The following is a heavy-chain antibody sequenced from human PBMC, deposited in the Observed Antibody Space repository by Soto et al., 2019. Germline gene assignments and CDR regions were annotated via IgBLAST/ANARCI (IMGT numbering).Heavy chain of an antibody. CDR2: INTNTGNT. V-gene: IGHV1-18*01. J-gene: IGHJ5*02. Sequence: GASEKVSCKASGYTFNTYGISWVRQAPGQGFEYIGWINTNTGNTNYAQKFQGRVTMTTDTSTSTAYMELRSLRSDDTAVYYCARKLVSVNWFDPWRKGTLVTVAT. CDR1: GYTFNTYG. D-gene: IGHD6-6*01. CDR3: ARKLVSVNWFDP.